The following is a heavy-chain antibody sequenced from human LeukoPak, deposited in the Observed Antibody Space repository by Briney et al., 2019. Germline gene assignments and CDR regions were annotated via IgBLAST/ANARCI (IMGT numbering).Heavy chain of an antibody. Sequence: SETLSLTCAVYGGSFSGYYWSWFRQPPGKGLEGMGEINHRGSTNYNPSLKSRVTISVDTSKNQFSLKLSSVTAADTAVYYCARGRGYDFWGGYSGHYFDYWGQGTLVTVSS. J-gene: IGHJ4*02. D-gene: IGHD3-3*01. V-gene: IGHV4-34*01. CDR2: INHRGST. CDR1: GGSFSGYY. CDR3: ARGRGYDFWGGYSGHYFDY.